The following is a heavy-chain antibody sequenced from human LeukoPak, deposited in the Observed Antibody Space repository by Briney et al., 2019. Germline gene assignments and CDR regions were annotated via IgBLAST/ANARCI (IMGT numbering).Heavy chain of an antibody. CDR1: GFTVSSNY. CDR3: AREMVGSGYAFDI. D-gene: IGHD3-22*01. Sequence: GGSLRLSCAASGFTVSSNYMSWVRQAPGKGLEWVSVTYSGGNTYYADSVKGRFTISRDNSKNTLYLQMNSLRADDTAVYYCAREMVGSGYAFDIWGQGTMVTVSS. CDR2: TYSGGNT. V-gene: IGHV3-53*01. J-gene: IGHJ3*02.